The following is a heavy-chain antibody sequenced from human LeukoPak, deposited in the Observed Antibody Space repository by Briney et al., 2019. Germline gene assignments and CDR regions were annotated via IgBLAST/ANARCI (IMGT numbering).Heavy chain of an antibody. V-gene: IGHV3-64*01. Sequence: GGSLRLSCAASGFTFSSYAMHWVRQAPGKGLEYVSAISSNGGSTYYANSVKGRFTISRDNSKNTLYLQMGSLRAEDMAVYYCARECSGRAFDYWGQGTLVTVSS. CDR2: ISSNGGST. CDR1: GFTFSSYA. D-gene: IGHD3-10*02. CDR3: ARECSGRAFDY. J-gene: IGHJ4*02.